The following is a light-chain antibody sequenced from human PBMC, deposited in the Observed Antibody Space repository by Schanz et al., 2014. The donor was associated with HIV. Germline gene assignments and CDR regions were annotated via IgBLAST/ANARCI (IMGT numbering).Light chain of an antibody. Sequence: EIVMTQSPATLSVSPGERATLSCRASQTVSNALAWYQQKPGQAPRLLIYGASTRATGIPARFSGSGSGTEFTLTISSLQAEDVAVYYCQQYYSTPPLTFGGGTKVEIK. V-gene: IGKV3-15*01. J-gene: IGKJ4*01. CDR3: QQYYSTPPLT. CDR2: GAS. CDR1: QTVSNA.